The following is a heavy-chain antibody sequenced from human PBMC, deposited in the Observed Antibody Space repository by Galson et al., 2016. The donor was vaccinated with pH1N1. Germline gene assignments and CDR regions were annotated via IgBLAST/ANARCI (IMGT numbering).Heavy chain of an antibody. CDR3: ASAPRLGELELGDVFDI. Sequence: SLRLSCAASGFAFSDYYMSWIRRAPGKGLEWVSYISSSGSTIFYADSVKGRFTIFRENAENSLYLQMNSLGDEDTGGYYCASAPRLGELELGDVFDIWGQGTVVTVSS. D-gene: IGHD3-10*01. CDR2: ISSSGSTI. CDR1: GFAFSDYY. J-gene: IGHJ3*02. V-gene: IGHV3-11*01.